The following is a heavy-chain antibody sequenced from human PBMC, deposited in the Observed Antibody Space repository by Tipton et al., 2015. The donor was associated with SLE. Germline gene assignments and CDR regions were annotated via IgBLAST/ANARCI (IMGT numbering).Heavy chain of an antibody. CDR1: GYTFTSYD. CDR2: INPSGGST. CDR3: ARDGSSMVR. Sequence: QLVQSGAEVKKPGASVKVSCKASGYTFTSYDINWVRQAPGQGLEWMGIINPSGGSTSYAQKFQGRVTMTRDTSTSTVYMELSSLRSEDTAVYYCARDGSSMVRWGQGTLVTVSS. V-gene: IGHV1-46*01. D-gene: IGHD3-10*01. J-gene: IGHJ4*02.